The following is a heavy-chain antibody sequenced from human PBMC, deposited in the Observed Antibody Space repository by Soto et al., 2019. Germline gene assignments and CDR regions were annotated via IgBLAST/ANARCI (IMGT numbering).Heavy chain of an antibody. Sequence: QITLKESGPTVVKPTQTLTLTCTFSGFSLNNDGVGVGWIRQPPGKAPEWLALIYWDDDTRYSPSLRSRLTITTDSSKNQVVLTMTNMDPVDTATYFCAHSSLHYKKWFDPWGQGTLVTVSS. D-gene: IGHD1-20*01. CDR3: AHSSLHYKKWFDP. CDR2: IYWDDDT. CDR1: GFSLNNDGVG. J-gene: IGHJ5*02. V-gene: IGHV2-5*02.